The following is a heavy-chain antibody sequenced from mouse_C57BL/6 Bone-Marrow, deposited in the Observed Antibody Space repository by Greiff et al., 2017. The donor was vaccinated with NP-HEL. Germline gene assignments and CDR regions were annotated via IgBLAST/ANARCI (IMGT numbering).Heavy chain of an antibody. CDR3: ARGHYYGSSYVDWYFDV. Sequence: LVESGAELVRPGTSVKVSCKASGYAFTNYLIEWVKQRPGQGLEWIGVINPGSGGTNYNEKFKGKATLTADKSSSTAYMQLSSLTSEDSAVYFCARGHYYGSSYVDWYFDVWGTGTTVTVSS. D-gene: IGHD1-1*01. J-gene: IGHJ1*03. CDR1: GYAFTNYL. V-gene: IGHV1-54*01. CDR2: INPGSGGT.